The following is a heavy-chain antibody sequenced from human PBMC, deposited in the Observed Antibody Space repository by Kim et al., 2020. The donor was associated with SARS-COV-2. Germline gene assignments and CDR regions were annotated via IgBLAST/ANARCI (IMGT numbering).Heavy chain of an antibody. Sequence: GGSLRLSCAASGFNLRGHDMNWVRQAPGRGLEWLSYISSSGMSIKYADSVEGRFTISRDDAKNSLYLQMNGLRNDDTAVYYCARDSLVLDDAFDIWGQGRSVTVSS. V-gene: IGHV3-48*03. J-gene: IGHJ3*02. CDR2: ISSSGMSI. CDR3: ARDSLVLDDAFDI. CDR1: GFNLRGHD. D-gene: IGHD6-6*01.